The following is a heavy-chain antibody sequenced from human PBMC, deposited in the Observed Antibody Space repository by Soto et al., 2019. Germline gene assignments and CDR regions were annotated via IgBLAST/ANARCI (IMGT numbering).Heavy chain of an antibody. V-gene: IGHV3-23*01. D-gene: IGHD3-22*01. J-gene: IGHJ4*02. CDR3: AARRYYDGRRCFYYYYFDY. Sequence: EVKLLESGGGLVQPGGSLRLSCAASGFTFTNYAMTWVRQAPGKGLEWVSTISDGDGDTYYADSVKGRFTITRDNSKNTLFLLMISLRGEDTAVDYCAARRYYDGRRCFYYYYFDYWGQGTLVTVSS. CDR1: GFTFTNYA. CDR2: ISDGDGDT.